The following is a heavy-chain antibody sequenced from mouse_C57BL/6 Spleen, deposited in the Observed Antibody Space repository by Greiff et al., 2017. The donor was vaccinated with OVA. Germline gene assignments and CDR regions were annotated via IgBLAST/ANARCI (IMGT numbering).Heavy chain of an antibody. V-gene: IGHV1-66*01. D-gene: IGHD2-5*01. CDR1: GYSFTSYY. CDR2: IYPGSGNT. J-gene: IGHJ4*01. Sequence: QVHVKQSGPELVKPGASVKISCKASGYSFTSYYIHWVKQRPGQGLEWIGWIYPGSGNTKYNEKFKGKATLTADTSSSTAYMQLSSLTSEDSAVYYCARRFAYYSNGYAMDDWGQGTSVTVSS. CDR3: ARRFAYYSNGYAMDD.